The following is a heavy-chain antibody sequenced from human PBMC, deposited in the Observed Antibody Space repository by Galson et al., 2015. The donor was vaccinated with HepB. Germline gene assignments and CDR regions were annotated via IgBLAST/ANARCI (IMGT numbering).Heavy chain of an antibody. CDR2: IIPIFGTA. CDR1: GGTFSSYA. V-gene: IGHV1-69*13. CDR3: ARVGYFDGPGGWYFDL. Sequence: SVKVSCKASGGTFSSYAISWVRQAPGQGLEWMGGIIPIFGTANYAQKFQGRVTITADESTSTAYMELSSLRSEDTAVYYCARVGYFDGPGGWYFDLWGRGTLVTVSS. J-gene: IGHJ2*01. D-gene: IGHD3-9*01.